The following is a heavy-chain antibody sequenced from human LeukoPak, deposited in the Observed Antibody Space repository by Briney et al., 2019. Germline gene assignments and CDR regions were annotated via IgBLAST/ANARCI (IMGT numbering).Heavy chain of an antibody. V-gene: IGHV3-23*01. CDR3: AKLSWRETLGDVLDV. CDR1: GFTFDDYA. Sequence: PGGSLRLSCAASGFTFDDYAMSWVRQGPVKGLEWVSSISGSGDNTLYEDSVKGRFTISRDNVKNTVHLQMNSLRAEDTAIYYCAKLSWRETLGDVLDVWGQGTVVTVSS. J-gene: IGHJ3*01. D-gene: IGHD1-26*01. CDR2: ISGSGDNT.